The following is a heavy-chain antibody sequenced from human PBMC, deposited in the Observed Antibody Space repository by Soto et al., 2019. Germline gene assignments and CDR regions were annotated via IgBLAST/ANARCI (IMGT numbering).Heavy chain of an antibody. CDR1: GFTFSSYW. CDR3: ARGGSLNWYFDL. V-gene: IGHV3-74*01. CDR2: INSDGSIT. D-gene: IGHD1-26*01. Sequence: EVQLVESGGGLVQPGGSLRLSCAASGFTFSSYWMHWVRQAPGKGLVCVSRINSDGSITSYADSVKGRFTISRDNAKNPLYLQMNSLRAEDTAVYYCARGGSLNWYFDLWGRGTLVTVSS. J-gene: IGHJ2*01.